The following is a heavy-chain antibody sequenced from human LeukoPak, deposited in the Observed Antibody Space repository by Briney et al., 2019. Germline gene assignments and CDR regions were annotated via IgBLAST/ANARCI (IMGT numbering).Heavy chain of an antibody. CDR3: ATKGLDTWFEF. V-gene: IGHV3-53*01. CDR2: MYSTGLT. CDR1: GFTVNSNY. Sequence: GGSLRLSCAASGFTVNSNYMTWVRQAPGKGLEWVSLMYSTGLTYYADSVKGRLTISTDNSKNTLYLQMNSLRVDDTAIYYCATKGLDTWFEFWGQGTLVTVSS. J-gene: IGHJ4*02. D-gene: IGHD3-10*01.